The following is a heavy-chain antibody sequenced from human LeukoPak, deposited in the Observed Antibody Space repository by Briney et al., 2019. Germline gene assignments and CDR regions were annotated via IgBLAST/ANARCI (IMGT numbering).Heavy chain of an antibody. Sequence: SETLSLTCTVSGGSISSHYYWIWIRQPPGKGLGWIGSIYYSGSTYYNPSLKSRVTISVDTSKNQFSLKLNSLTAAETAVYYCARQYGSGSSYTPVVDLWGQGTLVTVSS. V-gene: IGHV4-39*01. CDR3: ARQYGSGSSYTPVVDL. CDR2: IYYSGST. CDR1: GGSISSHYY. J-gene: IGHJ4*02. D-gene: IGHD3-10*01.